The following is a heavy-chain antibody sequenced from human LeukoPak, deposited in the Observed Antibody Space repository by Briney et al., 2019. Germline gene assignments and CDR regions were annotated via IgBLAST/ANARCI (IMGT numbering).Heavy chain of an antibody. V-gene: IGHV4-4*07. J-gene: IGHJ4*02. D-gene: IGHD3-22*01. CDR1: GGSISSYY. Sequence: SETLSLTCTVSGGSISSYYWSWIRQPAGKGLEWIGRIYTSGSTNYNPSLKSRVTISVDTSKNQFSLKLSSVTAADTAVYYCASSRAYYDSSGYLGYWGQGTLVTVSS. CDR3: ASSRAYYDSSGYLGY. CDR2: IYTSGST.